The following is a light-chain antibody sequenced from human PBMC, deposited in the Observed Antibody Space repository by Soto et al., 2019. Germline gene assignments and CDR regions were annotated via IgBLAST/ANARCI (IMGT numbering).Light chain of an antibody. V-gene: IGLV8-61*01. CDR2: STN. Sequence: QAVVTQEPSFSVSPGGTVTLTCGLSSGSVSTSYYPSWYQQTPGQAPRTLIYSTNTRSSGVPDRFSGSILGNKAALTITGAQADDESDYYCVLYMGSGSVVFGGGTKRPS. CDR1: SGSVSTSYY. CDR3: VLYMGSGSVV. J-gene: IGLJ2*01.